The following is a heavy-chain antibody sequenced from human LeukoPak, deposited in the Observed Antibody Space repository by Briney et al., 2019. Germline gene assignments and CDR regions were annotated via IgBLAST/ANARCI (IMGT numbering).Heavy chain of an antibody. Sequence: GASVKVSCKASGYTFTSYGISWVRQAPGQGLEWMGWISAYNGNTNYAQKLQGRVTMTTDTSTSTAYMELRSLRSDDTAVYYCARDNTRYSYGSDFDYWGQGTLVTVSS. D-gene: IGHD5-18*01. CDR2: ISAYNGNT. CDR1: GYTFTSYG. V-gene: IGHV1-18*01. J-gene: IGHJ4*02. CDR3: ARDNTRYSYGSDFDY.